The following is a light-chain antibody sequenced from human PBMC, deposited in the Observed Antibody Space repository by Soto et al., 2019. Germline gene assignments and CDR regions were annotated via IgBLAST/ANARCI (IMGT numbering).Light chain of an antibody. J-gene: IGKJ1*01. Sequence: EIVLTQSPATLSLSPGGRATLSCRASQSVSSYLAWYQQKPGQAPRLLIYDASNRATGIPARFSGSGSGTDFTLTISSLEPEDFAVYYCQQRSNWLRTFGQGTKVDIK. CDR2: DAS. CDR3: QQRSNWLRT. CDR1: QSVSSY. V-gene: IGKV3-11*01.